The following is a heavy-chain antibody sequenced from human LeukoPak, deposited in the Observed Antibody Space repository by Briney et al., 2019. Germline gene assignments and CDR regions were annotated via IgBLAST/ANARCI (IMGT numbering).Heavy chain of an antibody. D-gene: IGHD3-22*01. Sequence: GGSLRLSCAASGFTFSDYYMSWIRQAPGKGLEWVSYISSSGSTIYYADSVKGRFTISRDNAKNSLYLQMNSLRAEDTALYYCAKDAATYYYDSSGYSNWFDPWGQGTLATVSS. CDR2: ISSSGSTI. CDR1: GFTFSDYY. CDR3: AKDAATYYYDSSGYSNWFDP. J-gene: IGHJ5*02. V-gene: IGHV3-11*01.